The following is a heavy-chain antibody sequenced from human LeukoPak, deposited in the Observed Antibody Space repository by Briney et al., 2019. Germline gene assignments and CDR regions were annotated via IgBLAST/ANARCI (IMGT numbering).Heavy chain of an antibody. Sequence: SETLSLTCTVSGGSISSSNYYWGWIRQPPGKGLEWIGSIYYTGDTYYNPSLKSRVTISIDTSKNQFSLRLSSVTAADTAVYYCARQMNTVTADYWGQGTLVTVSS. CDR2: IYYTGDT. D-gene: IGHD4-17*01. V-gene: IGHV4-39*01. CDR3: ARQMNTVTADY. CDR1: GGSISSSNYY. J-gene: IGHJ4*02.